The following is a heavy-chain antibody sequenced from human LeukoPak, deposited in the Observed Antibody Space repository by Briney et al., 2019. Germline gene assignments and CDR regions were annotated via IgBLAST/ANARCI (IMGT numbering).Heavy chain of an antibody. V-gene: IGHV1-69*13. CDR3: ARAFNYYGSGSYFGY. D-gene: IGHD3-10*01. CDR1: GGTFSSYA. Sequence: ASVKVSCKASGGTFSSYAISWVRQAPGQGLEWMGGIIPIFGTANYAQKFQGRVTITADESTSTAYMELSSLRSEDTAVYYCARAFNYYGSGSYFGYWGQGTLVTVSS. CDR2: IIPIFGTA. J-gene: IGHJ4*02.